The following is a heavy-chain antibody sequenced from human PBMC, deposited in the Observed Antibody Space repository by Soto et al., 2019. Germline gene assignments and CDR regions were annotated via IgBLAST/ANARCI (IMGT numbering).Heavy chain of an antibody. Sequence: VQLVESGGGLVKKPGASVKVSCKASGYTFTHYYMHWVRQAPGQGLEWMGIINPNGGSTTYAQRFRAGFTMTRDTSTSTVYMELSCLRSEDSAVYYCATSVNSAMAFDYWGQGTLVTVSS. CDR3: ATSVNSAMAFDY. D-gene: IGHD5-18*01. CDR1: GYTFTHYY. CDR2: INPNGGST. J-gene: IGHJ4*02. V-gene: IGHV1-46*01.